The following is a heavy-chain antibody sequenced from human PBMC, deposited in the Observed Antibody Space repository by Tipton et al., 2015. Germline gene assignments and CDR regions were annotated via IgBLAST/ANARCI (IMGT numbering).Heavy chain of an antibody. CDR3: ARDIHWGSWRYRGNWFDP. Sequence: TLSLTCTVSGDSVSSGGYYWSWIRQPPGKGLEWIGYIYDTGSTNYNPSLQSRVTISVDTSKNQFSLKLSSLTAADTAVYYCARDIHWGSWRYRGNWFDPWGQGTLVTVSS. CDR2: IYDTGST. V-gene: IGHV4-61*08. CDR1: GDSVSSGGYY. J-gene: IGHJ5*02. D-gene: IGHD3-16*02.